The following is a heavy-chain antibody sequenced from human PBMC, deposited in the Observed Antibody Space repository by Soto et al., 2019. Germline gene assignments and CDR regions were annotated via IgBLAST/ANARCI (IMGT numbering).Heavy chain of an antibody. Sequence: QVQLVQSGAEVKKPGSSVKVSCKASGGTFSSYAISWVRQSPGQGLEWMGGIIPIFGTANYAQKFQGRGTITADESTSTAYMELSSLRSEDTAVYYCARLAGDGYNWYLDYWGQGTLVTVSS. J-gene: IGHJ4*02. D-gene: IGHD5-12*01. CDR1: GGTFSSYA. CDR2: IIPIFGTA. V-gene: IGHV1-69*12. CDR3: ARLAGDGYNWYLDY.